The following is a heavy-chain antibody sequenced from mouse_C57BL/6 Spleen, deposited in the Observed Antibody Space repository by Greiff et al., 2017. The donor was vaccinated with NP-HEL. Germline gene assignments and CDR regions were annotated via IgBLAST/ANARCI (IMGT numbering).Heavy chain of an antibody. V-gene: IGHV5-4*01. CDR1: GFTFSSYA. D-gene: IGHD3-3*01. CDR3: ARDGRDRYFDV. J-gene: IGHJ1*03. CDR2: ISDGGSYT. Sequence: EVQRVESGGGLVKPGGSLKLSCAASGFTFSSYAMSWVRQTPEKRLEWVATISDGGSYTYYPDNVKGRFTISRDNAKNNLYLQMSHLKSEDTAMYYCARDGRDRYFDVWGTGTTVTVSS.